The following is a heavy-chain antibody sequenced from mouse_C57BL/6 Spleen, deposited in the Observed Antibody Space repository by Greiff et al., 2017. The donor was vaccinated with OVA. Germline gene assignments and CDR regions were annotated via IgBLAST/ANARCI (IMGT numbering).Heavy chain of an antibody. CDR3: ARPPAVVATEYFDV. Sequence: VQLQQPGAELVKPGASVKMSCKASGYTFTSYWITWVKQRPGQGLEWIGDIYPGSGSTNYNEKFKSKATLPVDTSSSTAYMQLSSLTSEDSAVYYCARPPAVVATEYFDVWGTGTTVTVSS. D-gene: IGHD1-1*01. V-gene: IGHV1-55*01. CDR2: IYPGSGST. CDR1: GYTFTSYW. J-gene: IGHJ1*03.